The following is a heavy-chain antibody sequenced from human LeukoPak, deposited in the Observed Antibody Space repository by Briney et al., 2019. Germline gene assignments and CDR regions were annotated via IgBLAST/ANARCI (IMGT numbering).Heavy chain of an antibody. D-gene: IGHD3-10*01. V-gene: IGHV3-23*01. Sequence: GGSLRLSCAASGFTFSSYSMNWVRQAPGKGLEWVSAISGSGGSTYYADSVKGRFTVSRDNSKNTLYLQMNSLRAEDTAVYYCAKDGYYGSGSYQDYWGQGTLVTVSS. CDR2: ISGSGGST. CDR3: AKDGYYGSGSYQDY. CDR1: GFTFSSYS. J-gene: IGHJ4*02.